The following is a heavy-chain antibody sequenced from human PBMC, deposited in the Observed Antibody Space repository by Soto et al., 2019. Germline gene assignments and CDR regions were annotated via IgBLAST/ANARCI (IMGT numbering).Heavy chain of an antibody. D-gene: IGHD3-22*01. CDR1: GGTFSSYA. CDR3: ARGDYYDSSGYYRVYYYFDY. J-gene: IGHJ4*02. V-gene: IGHV1-69*13. Sequence: GASVKVSCKASGGTFSSYAISWVRQAPGQGLEWMGGIIPIFGTANYAQKFQGRVTITADESTSTAYMELSSLRSEDTAVYYCARGDYYDSSGYYRVYYYFDYWGQGTLVTV. CDR2: IIPIFGTA.